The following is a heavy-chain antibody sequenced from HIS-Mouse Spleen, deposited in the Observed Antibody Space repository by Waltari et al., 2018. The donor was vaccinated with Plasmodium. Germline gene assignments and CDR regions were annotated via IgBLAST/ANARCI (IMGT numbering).Heavy chain of an antibody. CDR3: ARSIAATVTFYFDY. CDR2: IYYSGST. Sequence: QVQLQESGPGLVKPSQTLSLTCPVPGCSIRRGGYYWRWIRQHPGKGLEWIGYIYYSGSTYYNPSLKSRVTISVDTSKNQFSLKLSSVTAADTAVYYCARSIAATVTFYFDYWGQGTLVTVSS. D-gene: IGHD6-13*01. CDR1: GCSIRRGGYY. J-gene: IGHJ4*02. V-gene: IGHV4-31*03.